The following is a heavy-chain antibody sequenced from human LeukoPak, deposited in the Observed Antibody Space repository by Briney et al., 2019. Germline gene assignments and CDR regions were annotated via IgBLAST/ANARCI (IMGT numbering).Heavy chain of an antibody. CDR2: IYHSGIT. Sequence: PSETLSLTCSVSGYSISSGYYWGWIRQPPGKGLEWISIIYHSGITYYNPSLKSRVTISVDTSKNQFSLKLSSVTAADTAVYYCASNLSGSWNYFAYWGRGTLVTVSS. J-gene: IGHJ4*02. V-gene: IGHV4-38-2*02. CDR3: ASNLSGSWNYFAY. D-gene: IGHD3-10*01. CDR1: GYSISSGYY.